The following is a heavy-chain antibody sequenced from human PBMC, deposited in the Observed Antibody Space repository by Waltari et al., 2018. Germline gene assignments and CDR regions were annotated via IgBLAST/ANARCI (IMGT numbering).Heavy chain of an antibody. D-gene: IGHD3-16*02. Sequence: QVQLAQSGAEVKSPGSSVTISCTASGLSLRGYTSSWVRQAPGQGLEWMGGFIPLSGSQIYTQKCQGRLTITADGSTRTTVMELTNLRYEDTAVYFCARGYRYDSSGRFYLDHWGQGTPVIVSS. CDR2: FIPLSGSQ. V-gene: IGHV1-69*12. CDR1: GLSLRGYT. J-gene: IGHJ4*02. CDR3: ARGYRYDSSGRFYLDH.